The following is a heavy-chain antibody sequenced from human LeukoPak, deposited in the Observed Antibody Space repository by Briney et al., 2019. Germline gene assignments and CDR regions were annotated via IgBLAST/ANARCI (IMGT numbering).Heavy chain of an antibody. Sequence: PSETLSLTCTVSGGSVSSGSYYWSWIRQPPGKGLEWIGYVYYSGSTNYNPSLKSRVTISVDMSNNQFSLKLSSVTAADTAVYYCARELVGAVFDYWGQGTLVTVSS. D-gene: IGHD1-26*01. CDR3: ARELVGAVFDY. J-gene: IGHJ4*02. CDR2: VYYSGST. CDR1: GGSVSSGSYY. V-gene: IGHV4-61*01.